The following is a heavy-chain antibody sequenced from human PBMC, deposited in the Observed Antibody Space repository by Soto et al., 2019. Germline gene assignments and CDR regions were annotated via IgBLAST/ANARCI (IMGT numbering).Heavy chain of an antibody. CDR1: GGSISSSSYY. CDR2: IYYSGST. CDR3: ARRGYSYGYGSRFGMDV. J-gene: IGHJ6*02. Sequence: SETLSLTCTVSGGSISSSSYYWGWIRQPPGKGLEWIGSIYYSGSTYYNPSLKSRFTISVDTSKNQFVLKLSSVTAADTAVYYCARRGYSYGYGSRFGMDVWGQGTTVTVSS. V-gene: IGHV4-39*01. D-gene: IGHD5-18*01.